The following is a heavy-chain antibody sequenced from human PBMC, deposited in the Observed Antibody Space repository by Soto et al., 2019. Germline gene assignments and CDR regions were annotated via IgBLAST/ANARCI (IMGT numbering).Heavy chain of an antibody. V-gene: IGHV3-9*01. J-gene: IGHJ4*02. CDR1: GFTFDDYA. Sequence: ESGGGLVQPGRSLRLSCAASGFTFDDYAMHWVRQAPGKGLEWVSGISWNSGSIGYADSVKGRFTISRDNAKNSLYLQMNSLRAEDTALYYCAKDIRSDYDFWSGSNLDYWGQGTLVTVSS. D-gene: IGHD3-3*01. CDR2: ISWNSGSI. CDR3: AKDIRSDYDFWSGSNLDY.